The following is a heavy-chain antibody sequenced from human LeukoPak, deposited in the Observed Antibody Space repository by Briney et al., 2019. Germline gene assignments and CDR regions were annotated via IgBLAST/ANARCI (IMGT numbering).Heavy chain of an antibody. CDR1: GFTFSSYW. CDR2: IKQDGSEK. Sequence: PGGSLRLSCAASGFTFSSYWMSWVRQAPGKGLEWVANIKQDGSEKYYVDSVKGRFTISRDNAKNSLYLQMNSLRAEDTAVYYCARAISYSSSWYDEGYYFDYWGQGTLVTVSS. J-gene: IGHJ4*02. D-gene: IGHD6-13*01. CDR3: ARAISYSSSWYDEGYYFDY. V-gene: IGHV3-7*01.